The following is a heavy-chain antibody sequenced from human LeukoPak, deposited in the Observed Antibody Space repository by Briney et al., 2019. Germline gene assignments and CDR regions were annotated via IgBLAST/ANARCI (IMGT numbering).Heavy chain of an antibody. J-gene: IGHJ4*02. Sequence: GGSLRLSCAASGFTFSSYGMHWVRQAPGKGLEWVAFIRSDGSNKYYADSVKGRFTISRDNSKNTLYLQMNSLRAEDTAVYYCARDRRYYDSSGYYAFDYWGQGTLVTVSS. CDR2: IRSDGSNK. CDR1: GFTFSSYG. V-gene: IGHV3-30*02. D-gene: IGHD3-22*01. CDR3: ARDRRYYDSSGYYAFDY.